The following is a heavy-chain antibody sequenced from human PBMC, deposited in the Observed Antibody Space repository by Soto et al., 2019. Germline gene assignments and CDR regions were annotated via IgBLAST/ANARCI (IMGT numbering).Heavy chain of an antibody. D-gene: IGHD6-13*01. V-gene: IGHV1-69*02. Sequence: SVKVSCKASGGTFSSYTISWVRQAPGQGLEWMGRIIPILGIANYAQKFQGRVTITADKSTSTAYMELSSLRSEDTAVYYCASTVGSSWYRWYFDYWGQGTLVTVSS. CDR3: ASTVGSSWYRWYFDY. J-gene: IGHJ4*02. CDR2: IIPILGIA. CDR1: GGTFSSYT.